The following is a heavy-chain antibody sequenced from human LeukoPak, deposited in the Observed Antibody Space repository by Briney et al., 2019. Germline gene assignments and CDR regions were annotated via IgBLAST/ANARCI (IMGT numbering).Heavy chain of an antibody. CDR2: IYYSGST. V-gene: IGHV4-61*01. D-gene: IGHD6-13*01. CDR3: ARGPPGSWQFGDYYYYMDV. CDR1: GGSISSSSYY. Sequence: SETLSLTCTVSGGSISSSSYYWSWIRQPPGKGLEWIGYIYYSGSTNYNPSLKSRVTISVDTSKNQFSLKLSSVTAADTAVYYCARGPPGSWQFGDYYYYMDVWGKGTTVTISS. J-gene: IGHJ6*03.